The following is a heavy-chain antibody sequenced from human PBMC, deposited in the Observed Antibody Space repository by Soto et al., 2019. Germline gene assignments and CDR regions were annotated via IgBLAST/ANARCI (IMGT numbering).Heavy chain of an antibody. CDR2: ISGSGGST. CDR1: GFTFSSYA. CDR3: VKTGTASDAFDI. J-gene: IGHJ3*02. V-gene: IGHV3-23*01. Sequence: GGSLRLSCAASGFTFSSYAMSWVRQAPGKGLEWVSAISGSGGSTYYADSVKGRFTISRDNSKNTLYLQMNSLRAEDTAVYYCVKTGTASDAFDIWGQGTMVTVSS.